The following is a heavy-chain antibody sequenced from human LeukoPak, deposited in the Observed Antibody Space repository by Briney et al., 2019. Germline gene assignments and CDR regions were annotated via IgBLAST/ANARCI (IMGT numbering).Heavy chain of an antibody. Sequence: SETLSLTCTVSYGSISDISYYWGWIRQPPGKGLEWIGSIYYSGRTYYNSSLKSRVTISVDTSKNQFSLKVTSVTAADTAVYYCARASYSYDINGWVPFDYWGQGTLVTVSS. D-gene: IGHD3-22*01. CDR2: IYYSGRT. CDR3: ARASYSYDINGWVPFDY. J-gene: IGHJ4*02. V-gene: IGHV4-39*01. CDR1: YGSISDISYY.